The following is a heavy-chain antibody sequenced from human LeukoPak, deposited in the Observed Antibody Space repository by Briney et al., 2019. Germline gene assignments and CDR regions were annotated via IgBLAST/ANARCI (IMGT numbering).Heavy chain of an antibody. CDR1: GFTFSSYA. CDR3: ARAPAAPPAYYGMDV. V-gene: IGHV3-48*03. J-gene: IGHJ6*02. D-gene: IGHD2-15*01. Sequence: PGGSLRLSCAASGFTFSSYAMSWVRQAPGKGLEWVSYISSSGSTIYYADSVKGRFTISRDNAKNSLYLQMNSLRAEDTAVYYCARAPAAPPAYYGMDVWGQGTTVTVSS. CDR2: ISSSGSTI.